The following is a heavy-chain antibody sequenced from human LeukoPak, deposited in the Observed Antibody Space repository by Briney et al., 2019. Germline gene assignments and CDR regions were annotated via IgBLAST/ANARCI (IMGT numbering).Heavy chain of an antibody. Sequence: GSVTVSCTASGYTFTGYYMHWVRQAPGQGLEWMGWINPNSGGTNYAQKFQGRVTMTRDTSISTAYMELSRLRSDDTAVYYCARVGHGQQLVSTDYWGQGTLVTVSS. D-gene: IGHD6-13*01. CDR3: ARVGHGQQLVSTDY. V-gene: IGHV1-2*02. CDR2: INPNSGGT. J-gene: IGHJ4*02. CDR1: GYTFTGYY.